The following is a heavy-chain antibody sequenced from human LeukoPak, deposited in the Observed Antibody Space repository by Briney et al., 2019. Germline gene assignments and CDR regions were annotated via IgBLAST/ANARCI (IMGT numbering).Heavy chain of an antibody. V-gene: IGHV1-18*01. CDR2: ISAYNGNT. J-gene: IGHJ6*02. Sequence: EASVKVSCKASGYTFTSYGVSWVRQAPGQGLEWMGWISAYNGNTNYAQKLQGRVTMTTDTSTSTAYMELRSLRSDDTAVYYCARDLITIFGVVITRYGMDVWGQGTTVTVSS. CDR1: GYTFTSYG. D-gene: IGHD3-3*01. CDR3: ARDLITIFGVVITRYGMDV.